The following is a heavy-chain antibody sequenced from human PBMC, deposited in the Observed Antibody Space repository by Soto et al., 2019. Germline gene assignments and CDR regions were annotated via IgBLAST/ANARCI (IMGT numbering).Heavy chain of an antibody. CDR3: AKGLTGTTSFFSPFDY. CDR1: GFTFDDYA. V-gene: IGHV3-9*01. Sequence: PGGSLRLSCAASGFTFDDYAMHWVRQAPGKGLEWVSGISWNSGSIGYADSVKGRFTISRDNAKNSLYLQMNSLRAEDTALYYCAKGLTGTTSFFSPFDYCGQGTLVTVSS. J-gene: IGHJ4*02. D-gene: IGHD1-7*01. CDR2: ISWNSGSI.